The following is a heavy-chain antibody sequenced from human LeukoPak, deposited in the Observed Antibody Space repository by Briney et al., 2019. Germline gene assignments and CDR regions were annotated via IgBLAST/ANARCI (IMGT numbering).Heavy chain of an antibody. Sequence: GGSLRLSCAASGFTFSSYPMHWVRQAPGKGLEWVALISYDGSTKYYADSVKGRFTISRDNSKNTLYLQVDSLRAEDTAVYYCARPKQQMVPSYEYWGQGTLVTVSS. J-gene: IGHJ4*02. CDR2: ISYDGSTK. V-gene: IGHV3-30-3*01. CDR1: GFTFSSYP. CDR3: ARPKQQMVPSYEY. D-gene: IGHD6-13*01.